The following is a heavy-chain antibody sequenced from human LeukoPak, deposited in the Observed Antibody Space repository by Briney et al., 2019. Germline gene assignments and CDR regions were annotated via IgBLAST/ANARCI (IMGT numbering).Heavy chain of an antibody. J-gene: IGHJ4*02. CDR3: ASSISTYFDHFDY. D-gene: IGHD3-9*01. V-gene: IGHV3-11*01. CDR2: ISDNGKTI. CDR1: TSNFNYYY. Sequence: GGSLRLSCAASTSNFNYYYMNWIRQAPGKGLEWLSYISDNGKTIYYADSVKGRFTISRDNSKNTLYLQMNSLRAEDTAVYYCASSISTYFDHFDYWGQGTLVTVSS.